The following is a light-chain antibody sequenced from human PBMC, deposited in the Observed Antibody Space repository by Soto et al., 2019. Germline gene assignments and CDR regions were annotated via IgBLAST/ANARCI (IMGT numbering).Light chain of an antibody. V-gene: IGLV2-23*02. Sequence: QSALTQPASVSASPGQSITISCTGSTSDVGGFKFVSWYQQYPGKAPKLMIYEVSERPSGVSYRFSGSKSGNTASLTISGLQAEDEADYYCCSYAGGGTYVFGTGTRSPS. J-gene: IGLJ1*01. CDR3: CSYAGGGTYV. CDR2: EVS. CDR1: TSDVGGFKF.